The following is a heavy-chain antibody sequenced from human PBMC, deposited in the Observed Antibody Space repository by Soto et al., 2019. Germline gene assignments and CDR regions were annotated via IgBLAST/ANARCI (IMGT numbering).Heavy chain of an antibody. CDR1: GFTFDDYA. D-gene: IGHD5-12*01. J-gene: IGHJ4*02. V-gene: IGHV3-9*01. CDR3: AKDGYNGYDRGNYFDY. Sequence: EVQLGESGGGLVQPGRSLRLSCAASGFTFDDYAMHWVRQAPGKGLAWVSGISWNSGRPGYAASVKGRFTISRDNAKNSLYLQMNSLRAEATALYYCAKDGYNGYDRGNYFDYWGQGTLVTVSS. CDR2: ISWNSGRP.